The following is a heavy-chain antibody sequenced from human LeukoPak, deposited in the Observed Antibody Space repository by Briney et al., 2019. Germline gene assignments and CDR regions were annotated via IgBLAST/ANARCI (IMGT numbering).Heavy chain of an antibody. J-gene: IGHJ4*02. CDR3: ARQSLGASGLDN. D-gene: IGHD1-26*01. Sequence: GGSLRLSCAASGFTFNNYWMTWVRQAPGKGLDWVAVVKHDGSFTSYAASVKGRFTISRDNSKNTVVLQMNSLSVDDTAIYYCARQSLGASGLDNWGQGMLVTVAS. CDR2: VKHDGSFT. V-gene: IGHV3-30*03. CDR1: GFTFNNYW.